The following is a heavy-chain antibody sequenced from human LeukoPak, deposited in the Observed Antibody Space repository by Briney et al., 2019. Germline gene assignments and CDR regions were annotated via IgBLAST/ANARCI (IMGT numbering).Heavy chain of an antibody. D-gene: IGHD3-10*01. CDR3: ARDRPFGEFEDYYYGMDV. CDR2: ISSSSHYI. J-gene: IGHJ6*02. CDR1: GFTFSSYS. V-gene: IGHV3-21*01. Sequence: GGSLRLSCAASGFTFSSYSMNWVRQAPGKGLEWVSSISSSSHYINHADSVKGRFTISRDDAKNSLYLQMNSLRAEDTAVYYCARDRPFGEFEDYYYGMDVWGQGTTVTVSS.